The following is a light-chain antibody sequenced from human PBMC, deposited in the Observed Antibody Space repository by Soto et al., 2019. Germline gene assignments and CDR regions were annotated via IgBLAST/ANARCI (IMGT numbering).Light chain of an antibody. J-gene: IGKJ4*01. V-gene: IGKV1-33*01. Sequence: DIQMPQSPSSRTASLGDRVTITSQASQDISKYLNWYQQKPGKAPKLXIYDASNLETGVPSRFSGSGSGTDFTFTISSLQPEDIATYYCQQYDNLPLTFGGGTKVDIK. CDR2: DAS. CDR1: QDISKY. CDR3: QQYDNLPLT.